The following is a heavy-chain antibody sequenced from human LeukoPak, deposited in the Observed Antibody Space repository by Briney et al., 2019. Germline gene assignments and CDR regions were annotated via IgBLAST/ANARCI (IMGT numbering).Heavy chain of an antibody. CDR3: ARVGSYDFWSGYQYYFDY. D-gene: IGHD3-3*01. CDR1: GYTFTSYG. V-gene: IGHV1-18*01. Sequence: ASVKVSCKASGYTFTSYGISWVRQAPGQGLEWMGWISAYNGNTNYAQKLQGRVTMTTDTSTSTAYMELRSLRSDDTAVYYCARVGSYDFWSGYQYYFDYWGQGPLVTVSS. J-gene: IGHJ4*02. CDR2: ISAYNGNT.